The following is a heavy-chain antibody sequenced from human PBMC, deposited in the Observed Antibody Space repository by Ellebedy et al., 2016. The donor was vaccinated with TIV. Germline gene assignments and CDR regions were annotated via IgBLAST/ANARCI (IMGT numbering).Heavy chain of an antibody. CDR2: IYHSGST. J-gene: IGHJ4*02. D-gene: IGHD4-11*01. Sequence: SETLSLTCAVSGGSISSSNWWSWVRQPPGKGLEWIGEIYHSGSTNYNPSLKSRVTISVDKSKNQFSLKLSSVTAADTAVYYCARRKRADYNHFSHSLDYWGQGTLVTVSS. V-gene: IGHV4-4*02. CDR3: ARRKRADYNHFSHSLDY. CDR1: GGSISSSNW.